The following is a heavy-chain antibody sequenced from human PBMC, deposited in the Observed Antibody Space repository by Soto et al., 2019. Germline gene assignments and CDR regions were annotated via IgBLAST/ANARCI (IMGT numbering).Heavy chain of an antibody. Sequence: EVQLLESGGGLVQPGRSLRLSCAASGFTFSSYAMNWVRQAPGKGLEWVSTISGSGDSTYYADSVKGRFTIPRDNSKNTLYLQMNSLRAEDTAIYYCAKGAGANHDAFDIWGQGTMVTVSS. V-gene: IGHV3-23*01. CDR2: ISGSGDST. CDR1: GFTFSSYA. CDR3: AKGAGANHDAFDI. D-gene: IGHD3-10*01. J-gene: IGHJ3*02.